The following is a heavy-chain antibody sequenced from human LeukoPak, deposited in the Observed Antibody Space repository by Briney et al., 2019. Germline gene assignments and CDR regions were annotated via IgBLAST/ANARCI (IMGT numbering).Heavy chain of an antibody. CDR2: INHSGST. CDR3: RGTMIVVVPYYFDY. D-gene: IGHD3-22*01. V-gene: IGHV4-34*01. CDR1: GGSFRGYY. J-gene: IGHJ4*02. Sequence: SETLSLTCAVYGGSFRGYYWSWIRQPPGKGLEWIGEINHSGSTNYNPSLKSRVTISVDTSKNQFSLKLSSVTAADTAVYYCRGTMIVVVPYYFDYWGQGTLVTVSS.